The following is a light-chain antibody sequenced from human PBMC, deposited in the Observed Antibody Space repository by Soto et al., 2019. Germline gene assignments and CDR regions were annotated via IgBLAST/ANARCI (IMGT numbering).Light chain of an antibody. CDR2: AAS. J-gene: IGKJ1*01. V-gene: IGKV1-27*01. Sequence: DIQMTQSPSSLSASVGDTVTITCRASQGIIDYLAWYQQRPGKVPKLLIYAASTLQTGVPSRFSGSGAGTDITLTISSLQPEDVASYYGQKYDTAPQTVGQGTRVEI. CDR1: QGIIDY. CDR3: QKYDTAPQT.